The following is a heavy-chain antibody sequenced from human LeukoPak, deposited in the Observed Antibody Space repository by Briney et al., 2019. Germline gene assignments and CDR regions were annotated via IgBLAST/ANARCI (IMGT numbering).Heavy chain of an antibody. J-gene: IGHJ4*02. CDR1: GYSLTELS. V-gene: IGHV1-24*01. CDR3: GTNSGSYFLY. D-gene: IGHD1-26*01. CDR2: FDPEEDDT. Sequence: ASVKVSCKVSGYSLTELSMDWVRQAPGKGLEWMGGFDPEEDDTIYAQKFQGRVTMTEDTSTDTAYMELSSLRSEDTAVYYCGTNSGSYFLYWGQGTLVTVSS.